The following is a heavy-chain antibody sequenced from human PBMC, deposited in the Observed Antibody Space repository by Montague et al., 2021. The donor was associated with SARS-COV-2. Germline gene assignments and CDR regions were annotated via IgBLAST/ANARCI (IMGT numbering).Heavy chain of an antibody. Sequence: SLRLSCAASGFIYDDYAMHWVRQAPGKGLEWVSGINWNSGTRAYADSVKGRFTISRDNTKRSLYLQMNSLTTDDTAFYYCVKDIRAGFITRVSFEDWGQGILVTVSS. J-gene: IGHJ4*02. CDR2: INWNSGTR. CDR3: VKDIRAGFITRVSFED. D-gene: IGHD1-20*01. CDR1: GFIYDDYA. V-gene: IGHV3-9*01.